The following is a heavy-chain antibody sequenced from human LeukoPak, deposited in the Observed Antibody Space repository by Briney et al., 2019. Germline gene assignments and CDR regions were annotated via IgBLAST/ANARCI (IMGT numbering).Heavy chain of an antibody. J-gene: IGHJ4*02. Sequence: GGSLRLSCAASGFTFTNYYMNWVRQAPGKGLEWVSFISTAGSSRSYADSLQGRFTISRDNAKTAVDLQMSSQTAEDTAVYCCATKLAAPHWGQVTLVTV. D-gene: IGHD6-13*01. CDR2: ISTAGSSR. CDR1: GFTFTNYY. V-gene: IGHV3-21*01. CDR3: ATKLAAPH.